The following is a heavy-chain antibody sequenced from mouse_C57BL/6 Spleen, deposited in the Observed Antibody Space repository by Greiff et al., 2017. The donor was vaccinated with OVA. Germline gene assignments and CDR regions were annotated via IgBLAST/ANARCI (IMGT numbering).Heavy chain of an antibody. D-gene: IGHD4-1*01. CDR3: ARNWDYAMDY. Sequence: VQLQQSGAELVMPGASVKLSCKASGYTFTSYWMHWVKQRPGQGLEWIGEIDPSDSYTNYNQKFKGKSTLTVDKSSSTAYMQLSSLTSEDSAVYYCARNWDYAMDYWGQGTSVTVSS. CDR2: IDPSDSYT. J-gene: IGHJ4*01. CDR1: GYTFTSYW. V-gene: IGHV1-69*01.